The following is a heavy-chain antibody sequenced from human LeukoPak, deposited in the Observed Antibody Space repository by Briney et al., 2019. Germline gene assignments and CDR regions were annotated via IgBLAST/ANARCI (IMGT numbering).Heavy chain of an antibody. V-gene: IGHV4-31*03. J-gene: IGHJ6*02. CDR1: NDSINSVGYY. D-gene: IGHD3-22*01. CDR2: IYYSGST. Sequence: SETLSLTCTVSNDSINSVGYYWSWIRQYPGKGLEWIGYIYYSGSTYYNPSLKSRVTISVDTSKNQFSLKLSSVTAADTAVYYCARDSSSGYYRHFYYYYYGMDVWGQGTTVTVSS. CDR3: ARDSSSGYYRHFYYYYYGMDV.